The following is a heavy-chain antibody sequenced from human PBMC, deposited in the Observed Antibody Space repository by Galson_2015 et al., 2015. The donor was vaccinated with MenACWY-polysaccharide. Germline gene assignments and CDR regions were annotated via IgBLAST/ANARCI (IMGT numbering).Heavy chain of an antibody. CDR1: EFDFSTYW. CDR2: INSDETST. D-gene: IGHD3-3*01. V-gene: IGHV3-74*01. J-gene: IGHJ6*01. CDR3: ARGHYDLWSGYRHYYFGLDV. Sequence: SLRLSCAASEFDFSTYWMHWVRQVPGKGPVWVSRINSDETSTSYADSVKGRFSISRDNAKSTLYLQMNSLRAEDTAVYYCARGHYDLWSGYRHYYFGLDVWGQGTTATVSS.